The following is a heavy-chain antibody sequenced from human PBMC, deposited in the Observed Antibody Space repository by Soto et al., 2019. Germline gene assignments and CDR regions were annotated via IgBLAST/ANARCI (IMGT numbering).Heavy chain of an antibody. CDR1: GGSLSGYY. CDR2: VKDGGHT. CDR3: ARGQEGVVATH. J-gene: IGHJ4*02. Sequence: QVQLQQWGAGLLKPSETLSLNCAVTGGSLSGYYWSWIRQPPGKGLEWIGEVKDGGHTNYSPSLRARLTISSDTSNNQFSLRLNSVTAADTGVYYCARGQEGVVATHWDQGSLVTVSS. V-gene: IGHV4-34*01. D-gene: IGHD5-12*01.